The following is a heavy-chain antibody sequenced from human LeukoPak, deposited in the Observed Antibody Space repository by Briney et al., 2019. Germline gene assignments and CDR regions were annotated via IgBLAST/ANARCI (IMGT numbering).Heavy chain of an antibody. CDR2: IYSDGST. V-gene: IGHV3-53*01. Sequence: GGSLRLSCAASGFTVSSNYMSWVRQAPGKGLEWVSVIYSDGSTYYADSVKGRFTISRDNSKNTVYLQMNSLRAEVTAVYYCARKAYGDYDDYWGQGTLVTVSS. D-gene: IGHD4-17*01. CDR1: GFTVSSNY. CDR3: ARKAYGDYDDY. J-gene: IGHJ4*02.